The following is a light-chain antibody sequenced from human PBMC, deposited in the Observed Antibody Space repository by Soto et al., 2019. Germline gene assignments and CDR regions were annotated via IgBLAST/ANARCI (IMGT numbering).Light chain of an antibody. CDR3: SLFYGGTVV. Sequence: QAVVTQEPSLTVSPGGTVTLSCDSSTGAVTSGHYPYWFQQKPGQAPRTLIYDTSNKHSWTPARFSGSLLGDKAVLTLSGAQTEDEDDYYCSLFYGGTVVFGGGTKVTVL. CDR2: DTS. J-gene: IGLJ2*01. V-gene: IGLV7-46*01. CDR1: TGAVTSGHY.